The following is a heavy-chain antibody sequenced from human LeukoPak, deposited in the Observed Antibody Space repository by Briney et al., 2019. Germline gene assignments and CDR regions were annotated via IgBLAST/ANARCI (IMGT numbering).Heavy chain of an antibody. Sequence: GGFLRLSCAASGFTFSSYGMHWVRQAPGKGLEWVAVISYDGSNKYYADSVKGRFTISRDNSKNTLYLQMNSLRAEDTAVYYCAKARGYYDSSGPVDYWGQGTLVTVSS. J-gene: IGHJ4*02. V-gene: IGHV3-30*18. CDR3: AKARGYYDSSGPVDY. CDR1: GFTFSSYG. D-gene: IGHD3-22*01. CDR2: ISYDGSNK.